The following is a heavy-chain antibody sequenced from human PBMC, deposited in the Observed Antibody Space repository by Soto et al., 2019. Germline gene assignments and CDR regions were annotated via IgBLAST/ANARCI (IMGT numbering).Heavy chain of an antibody. J-gene: IGHJ4*02. Sequence: SETLSLTCTVSGGSISSSSYYWGWIRQPPGKGLEWIGSIYYSGSTYYNPSLKSRVTISVDTSKNQFSLKLSSVTAADTAVYYCARRGSGWDYYFDYWGQGTLVTVSS. CDR2: IYYSGST. V-gene: IGHV4-39*01. CDR1: GGSISSSSYY. D-gene: IGHD6-19*01. CDR3: ARRGSGWDYYFDY.